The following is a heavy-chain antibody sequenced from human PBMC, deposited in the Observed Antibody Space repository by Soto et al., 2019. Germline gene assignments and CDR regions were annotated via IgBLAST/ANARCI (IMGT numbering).Heavy chain of an antibody. V-gene: IGHV4-30-2*01. Sequence: PSETLSLTCAVSGGSISSGGYSWSWIRQPPGKGLEWIGYIYHSGSTYYNPSLKSRVTISVDRSKNQFSLKLSSVTAADTAVYYCARAGDTVTTSYYFEYWGQGTLVTVSS. CDR3: ARAGDTVTTSYYFEY. J-gene: IGHJ4*02. D-gene: IGHD4-17*01. CDR2: IYHSGST. CDR1: GGSISSGGYS.